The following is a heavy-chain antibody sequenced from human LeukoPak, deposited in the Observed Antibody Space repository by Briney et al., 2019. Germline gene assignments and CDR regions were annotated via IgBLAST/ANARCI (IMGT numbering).Heavy chain of an antibody. V-gene: IGHV4-31*03. Sequence: SQTLSLTCIVSGGSISSGGYYWSWIRQHPGKGLEWIGYIYYSGSTYYNPSLKSRVTISVDTSKNQFSLKLSSVTAADTAVYYCASSPPRYCGGGSCYSDYWYFDLWGRGTLVTVSS. CDR1: GGSISSGGYY. J-gene: IGHJ2*01. CDR3: ASSPPRYCGGGSCYSDYWYFDL. CDR2: IYYSGST. D-gene: IGHD2-15*01.